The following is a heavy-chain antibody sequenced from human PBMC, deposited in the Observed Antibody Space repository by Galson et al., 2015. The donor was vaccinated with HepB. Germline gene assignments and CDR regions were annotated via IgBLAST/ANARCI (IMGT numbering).Heavy chain of an antibody. CDR1: GGSISSYY. V-gene: IGHV4-59*01. CDR2: IYYSGST. Sequence: LSLTCTVSGGSISSYYWSWIRQPPGKGLEWIGYIYYSGSTNYNPSLKSRVTISVDTSKNQFSLKLSSVTAADTAVYYCAREKGVDYYYYYYMDVWGKGTTAPVSS. CDR3: AREKGVDYYYYYYMDV. J-gene: IGHJ6*03.